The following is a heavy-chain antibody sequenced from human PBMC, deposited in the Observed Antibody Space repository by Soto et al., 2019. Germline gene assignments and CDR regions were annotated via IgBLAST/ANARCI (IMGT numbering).Heavy chain of an antibody. D-gene: IGHD2-15*01. Sequence: ESGGGLVQPGRSLRLSCAASGFTFDDYAMHWVRQAPGKGLEWVSGISWNSGSIGYADSVKGRFTISRDNAKNSLYLQMNSLRAEDTALYYCAKDSRVDYMDVWGKGTTVTVSS. V-gene: IGHV3-9*01. J-gene: IGHJ6*03. CDR1: GFTFDDYA. CDR2: ISWNSGSI. CDR3: AKDSRVDYMDV.